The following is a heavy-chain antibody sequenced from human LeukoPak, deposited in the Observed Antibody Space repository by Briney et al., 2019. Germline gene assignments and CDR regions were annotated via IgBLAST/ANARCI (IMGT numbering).Heavy chain of an antibody. D-gene: IGHD3-16*01. CDR1: GFTFSSYS. J-gene: IGHJ6*03. CDR2: ISSSSSYI. Sequence: AGGSLRLSCAASGFTFSSYSMNWVRQAPGKGLEWVSSISSSSSYIYYADSVKGRFTISRDNAKNSLYLQMNSLRAEDTAVYYSARGPLRGREDYHYMDVWGKGTTVTVSS. CDR3: ARGPLRGREDYHYMDV. V-gene: IGHV3-21*01.